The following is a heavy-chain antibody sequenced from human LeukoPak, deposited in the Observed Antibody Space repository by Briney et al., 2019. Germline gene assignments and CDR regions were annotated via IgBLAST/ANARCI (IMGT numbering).Heavy chain of an antibody. CDR2: ISAYNGNT. Sequence: ASVKVSCKASGYTFTSYGISWVRQAPGQGLEWMGWISAYNGNTNYAQKLQGRVTMTTDTSTSTAYMELRSLRSDDTAVYYCARAPPIMVRGVIIPYYYYYYGMDVWGQGTTVTVSS. J-gene: IGHJ6*02. V-gene: IGHV1-18*01. CDR1: GYTFTSYG. D-gene: IGHD3-10*01. CDR3: ARAPPIMVRGVIIPYYYYYYGMDV.